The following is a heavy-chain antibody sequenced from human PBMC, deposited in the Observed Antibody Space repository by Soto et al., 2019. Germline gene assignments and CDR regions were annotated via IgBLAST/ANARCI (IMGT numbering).Heavy chain of an antibody. CDR1: GYSFTKYW. V-gene: IGHV5-51*01. CDR3: ARQYCSSTTCFRGSLDP. Sequence: LGESLKISCKGSGYSFTKYWIGWVRQMPGRGLEWMGSIYPGDSDTRYSPSFRGQVSISADKSITTAFLRWRSLKASDTAMYFCARQYCSSTTCFRGSLDPWGQGTQVTVSS. D-gene: IGHD2-2*01. CDR2: IYPGDSDT. J-gene: IGHJ5*02.